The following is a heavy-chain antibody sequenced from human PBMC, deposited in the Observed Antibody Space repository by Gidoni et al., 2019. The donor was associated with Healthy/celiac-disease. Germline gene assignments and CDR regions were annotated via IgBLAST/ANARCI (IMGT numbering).Heavy chain of an antibody. CDR1: GFTFSSYS. J-gene: IGHJ4*02. CDR3: AISGWSDSSSFQFDY. V-gene: IGHV3-21*01. CDR2: ISSSSSYI. D-gene: IGHD6-6*01. Sequence: EVQLVESGGGLVKPGGSLRLSCAASGFTFSSYSMNWVRQAPGKGLEWVSSISSSSSYIYYADSVKGRFTISRDNAKNSLYLQMNSLRAEDTAVYYCAISGWSDSSSFQFDYWGQGTLVTVSS.